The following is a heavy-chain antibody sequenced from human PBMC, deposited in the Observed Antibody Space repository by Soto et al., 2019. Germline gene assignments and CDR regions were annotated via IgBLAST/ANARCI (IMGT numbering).Heavy chain of an antibody. CDR3: ARGRPYGMDV. V-gene: IGHV3-74*01. CDR2: IDSDGSST. J-gene: IGHJ6*02. CDR1: RFTFGSDW. Sequence: EVQLVESGGGLVQPGGSLRVSCAASRFTFGSDWMNWVRQAPGKGLVWVSRIDSDGSSTTYADSVKGRFTTSRDNAKNTLYLQMSSLRVEDTAVYYCARGRPYGMDVWGQGTTVTVSS.